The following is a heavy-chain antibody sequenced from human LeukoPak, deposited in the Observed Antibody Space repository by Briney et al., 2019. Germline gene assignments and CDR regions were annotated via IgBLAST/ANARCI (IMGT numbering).Heavy chain of an antibody. CDR2: ISYDGSNK. D-gene: IGHD6-13*01. Sequence: PGGSLRLSCAASGFTFSSYGMHWVRQAPGKGLAWVAVISYDGSNKYYADSVKGRFTISRDNSKNTLYLQMNSLRAEDTAVYYCAKGRSWYFPPGGYFDYWGQGTLVTVSS. CDR3: AKGRSWYFPPGGYFDY. J-gene: IGHJ4*02. CDR1: GFTFSSYG. V-gene: IGHV3-30*18.